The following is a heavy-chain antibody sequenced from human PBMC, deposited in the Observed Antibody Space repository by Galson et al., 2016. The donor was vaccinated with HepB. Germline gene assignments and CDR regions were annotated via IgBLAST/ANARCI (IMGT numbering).Heavy chain of an antibody. D-gene: IGHD6-6*01. J-gene: IGHJ6*02. Sequence: SVKVSCKASGYTFTTYGISWVRQAPGQGLEWMGWLSAYNAKTNYAQKFQGRVTMTTDTSTSTAYMELRNLRSDDTAVYYCARDFFSSSTFYYYGMDVWGQGTTVTVSS. CDR3: ARDFFSSSTFYYYGMDV. CDR1: GYTFTTYG. V-gene: IGHV1-18*01. CDR2: LSAYNAKT.